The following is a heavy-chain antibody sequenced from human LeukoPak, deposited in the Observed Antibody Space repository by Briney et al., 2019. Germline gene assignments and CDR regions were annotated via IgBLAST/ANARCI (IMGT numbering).Heavy chain of an antibody. CDR3: ARLSGSYYCFDY. CDR1: GYTFSSYY. J-gene: IGHJ4*02. Sequence: GASVKVSCKASGYTFSSYYIHWVRQAPGQGLEWMGIINPSGGSTTYAQKFQGRVTMNRDTSTSTVYMELSGLRSEDTAVYYCARLSGSYYCFDYWGQGTLVTVSS. V-gene: IGHV1-46*01. D-gene: IGHD1-26*01. CDR2: INPSGGST.